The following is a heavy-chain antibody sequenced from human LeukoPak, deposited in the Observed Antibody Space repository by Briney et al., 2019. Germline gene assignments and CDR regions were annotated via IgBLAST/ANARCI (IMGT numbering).Heavy chain of an antibody. V-gene: IGHV4-59*01. D-gene: IGHD5-18*01. CDR3: AISKQGYSYGYFDY. Sequence: SETLSLTCTVSGGSISSYYWSWIRQPPGKGLEWIGYIYYSGSTNYNPSLKSRVTISVDTSKNQFSLKLSSVTAADTAVYYCAISKQGYSYGYFDYGGQGPLVTVSS. CDR1: GGSISSYY. J-gene: IGHJ4*02. CDR2: IYYSGST.